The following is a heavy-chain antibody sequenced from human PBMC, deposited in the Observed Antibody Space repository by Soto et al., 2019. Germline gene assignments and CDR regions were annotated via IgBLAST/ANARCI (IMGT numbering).Heavy chain of an antibody. CDR3: ARGRDYDSSGYPLPDY. CDR1: GGSFSGYY. D-gene: IGHD3-22*01. Sequence: SETLSLTCAVYGGSFSGYYWSWIRQPPGKGLEWIGEINHSGSTNYNPSLKSRVTISVDTSKNQFSLKLSSVTAADTAVYYCARGRDYDSSGYPLPDYWGQGTLVTVSS. V-gene: IGHV4-34*01. J-gene: IGHJ4*02. CDR2: INHSGST.